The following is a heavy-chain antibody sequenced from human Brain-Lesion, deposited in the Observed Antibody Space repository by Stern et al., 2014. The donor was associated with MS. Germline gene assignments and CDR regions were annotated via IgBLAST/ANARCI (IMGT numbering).Heavy chain of an antibody. CDR2: ISWNSGTI. CDR1: GFTFDDYA. CDR3: ARDITGSSAYFAY. V-gene: IGHV3-9*01. D-gene: IGHD1-14*01. Sequence: MQLVQSGGDLVQPGRSLRLSCAAFGFTFDDYAMHWGRQAPGKGLEWVAGISWNSGTIGYADSVKGRFTTSRDNAYSSLYLQMNSLRPEDTALYYCARDITGSSAYFAYWGQGTLVTVSS. J-gene: IGHJ4*02.